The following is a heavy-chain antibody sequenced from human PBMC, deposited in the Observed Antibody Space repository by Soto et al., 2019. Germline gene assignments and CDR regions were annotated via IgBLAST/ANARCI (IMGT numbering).Heavy chain of an antibody. V-gene: IGHV3-33*08. CDR2: IWYDGSNK. Sequence: PGGSLRLSCSASGFTFSSYAMHWVRQAPGKGLEWVAVIWYDGSNKYYADSVKGRFIISRDNSKNTLYLQMNSLRAEDTAVYYCARELGYCSSTSCYKGYYGMDVWGPGTTVTVSS. J-gene: IGHJ6*02. D-gene: IGHD2-2*02. CDR3: ARELGYCSSTSCYKGYYGMDV. CDR1: GFTFSSYA.